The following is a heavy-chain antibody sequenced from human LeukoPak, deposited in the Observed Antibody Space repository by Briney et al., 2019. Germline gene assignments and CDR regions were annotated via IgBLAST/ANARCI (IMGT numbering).Heavy chain of an antibody. CDR1: GFTFGSYS. V-gene: IGHV3-21*01. CDR3: AREYPDIVVVPAAMSHFDY. J-gene: IGHJ4*02. CDR2: ISSSSSYI. Sequence: GGSLRLSCAASGFTFGSYSMNWVRQAPGKGLEWVSSISSSSSYIYYADSVKGRFTISRDNAKNSLYLQMNSLRAEDTAVYYCAREYPDIVVVPAAMSHFDYWGQGTLVTVSS. D-gene: IGHD2-2*01.